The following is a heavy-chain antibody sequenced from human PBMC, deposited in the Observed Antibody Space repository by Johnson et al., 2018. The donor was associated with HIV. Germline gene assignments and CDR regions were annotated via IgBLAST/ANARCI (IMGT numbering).Heavy chain of an antibody. CDR3: TGRDLLRAFDI. V-gene: IGHV3-20*04. CDR2: ITWNGGTT. CDR1: GFTFDEYG. Sequence: VQLVESGGGVVRPGGSLRVSCTASGFTFDEYGMSWVRQAPGKGLEWVSGITWNGGTTGYADSVKGRFLISRDNGNNSLYLQMNSLRAEDAAVYYCTGRDLLRAFDIWGQGTMVTVSS. D-gene: IGHD2-15*01. J-gene: IGHJ3*02.